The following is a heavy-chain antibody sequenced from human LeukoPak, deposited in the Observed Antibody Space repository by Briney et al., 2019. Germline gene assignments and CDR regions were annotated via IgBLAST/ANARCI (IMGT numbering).Heavy chain of an antibody. J-gene: IGHJ4*02. V-gene: IGHV3-21*01. CDR1: GFTFSSYS. CDR2: ISSSSGYI. D-gene: IGHD2-2*01. CDR3: ARDHCSSTSCYLD. Sequence: GGSLRLSCAASGFTFSSYSMNWVRQAPGKGLEWVSSISSSSGYIYYADSVKGRFTISRDNAKNSLYLQMNSLRAEDTAVYYCARDHCSSTSCYLDWGQGTLVTVSS.